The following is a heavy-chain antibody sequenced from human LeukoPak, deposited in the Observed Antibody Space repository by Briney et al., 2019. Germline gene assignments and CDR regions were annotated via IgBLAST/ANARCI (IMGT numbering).Heavy chain of an antibody. D-gene: IGHD1-26*01. Sequence: GGSLRLSCATSGFTFDDYAMHWVRQAPGKGLEWVSDISWNSGSIGYADSVKGRFTISRDNAKNSLYLQMNSLRTDDTALYYCAKAPPSGTYYENFDFWGQGTLVTVSS. V-gene: IGHV3-9*01. J-gene: IGHJ4*02. CDR2: ISWNSGSI. CDR3: AKAPPSGTYYENFDF. CDR1: GFTFDDYA.